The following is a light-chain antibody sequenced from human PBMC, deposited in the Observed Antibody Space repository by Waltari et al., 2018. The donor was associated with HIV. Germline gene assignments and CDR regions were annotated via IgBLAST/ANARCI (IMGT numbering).Light chain of an antibody. J-gene: IGKJ1*01. Sequence: DIQMPQSPSSLSASVGDRVTLTCRASQAIGNSLAWHQQQPGKAPRLLVFAASRLESGVPSRFSGAGSGTDYTLTISSLQPEDFATYYCQQYYNNPWTFGQGTKVDIK. CDR1: QAIGNS. CDR2: AAS. CDR3: QQYYNNPWT. V-gene: IGKV1-NL1*01.